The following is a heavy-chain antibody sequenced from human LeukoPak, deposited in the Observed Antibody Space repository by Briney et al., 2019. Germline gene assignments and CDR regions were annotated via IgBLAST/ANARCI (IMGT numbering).Heavy chain of an antibody. V-gene: IGHV4-39*07. CDR1: GGSISSTSYY. D-gene: IGHD5-18*01. J-gene: IGHJ6*03. Sequence: SETLSLTCTVSGGSISSTSYYWGWIRQPPGKGLEWIGCIYYRGSTYYNPSLKSRVTISVDTSKNQFSLKLSSVAAADTAVYYCARVAVTHYYYYYYIDVWGKGNTVTVSS. CDR2: IYYRGST. CDR3: ARVAVTHYYYYYYIDV.